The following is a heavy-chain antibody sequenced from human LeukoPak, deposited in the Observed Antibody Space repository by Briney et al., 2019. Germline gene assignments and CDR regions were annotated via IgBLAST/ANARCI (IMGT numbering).Heavy chain of an antibody. CDR3: AKGGGYLLEPLYYFDY. J-gene: IGHJ4*02. Sequence: PGGSLRLSCAASGFTVSSNYMSWVRQAPGKGLEWVSVIYSGGSTYYADSVKGRFTISRDNSKNTLYLQMNSLRAEDTAVYYCAKGGGYLLEPLYYFDYWGQGTLATVSS. V-gene: IGHV3-53*05. CDR1: GFTVSSNY. CDR2: IYSGGST. D-gene: IGHD3-22*01.